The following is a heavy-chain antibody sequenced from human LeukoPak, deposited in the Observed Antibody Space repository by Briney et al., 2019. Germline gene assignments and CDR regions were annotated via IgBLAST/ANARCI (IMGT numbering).Heavy chain of an antibody. Sequence: PGGSLRLSCAASGFTYINYAMSWVRQTPGKGLEWVSTISGSGGTIYYADSVKGRFTISRDNSKNTLYLQMNSLRADDTAVYYCAKGRGYSYAPFDYWGQGIVVTVSS. CDR3: AKGRGYSYAPFDY. V-gene: IGHV3-23*01. D-gene: IGHD5-18*01. J-gene: IGHJ4*02. CDR2: ISGSGGTI. CDR1: GFTYINYA.